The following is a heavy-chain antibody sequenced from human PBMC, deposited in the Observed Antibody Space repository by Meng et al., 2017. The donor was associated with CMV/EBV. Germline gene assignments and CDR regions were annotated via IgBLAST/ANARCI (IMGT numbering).Heavy chain of an antibody. J-gene: IGHJ3*02. CDR2: IVVGSGNT. Sequence: SVKVSCKASGFTFTSSAVQWVRQARGQRLEWIGWIVVGSGNTNYAQKFQERVTITRDTSTSTAYMELSSLRSEDTAVYYCAAIPPAISGSYYADAFDIWGQGTMVTVSS. V-gene: IGHV1-58*01. D-gene: IGHD1-26*01. CDR3: AAIPPAISGSYYADAFDI. CDR1: GFTFTSSA.